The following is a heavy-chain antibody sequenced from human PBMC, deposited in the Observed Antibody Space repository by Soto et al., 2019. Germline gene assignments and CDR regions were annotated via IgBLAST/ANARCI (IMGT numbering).Heavy chain of an antibody. D-gene: IGHD1-26*01. V-gene: IGHV1-46*01. CDR2: INPSGGST. CDR1: GYTFTSYY. Sequence: QVQLVQSGAEVKKPGASVKVSCKASGYTFTSYYMHWVRQAPGQGLEWMGIINPSGGSTSYAQKFQGRVTMTRDTSTSTVYMELSSLSSEDTAVYYCARENIVGATLGYWGQGTLVTDSS. CDR3: ARENIVGATLGY. J-gene: IGHJ4*02.